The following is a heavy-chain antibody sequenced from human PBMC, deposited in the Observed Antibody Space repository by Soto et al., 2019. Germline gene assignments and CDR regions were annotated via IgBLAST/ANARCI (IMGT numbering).Heavy chain of an antibody. V-gene: IGHV3-23*01. Sequence: EVQLLESGGGLVQPGGSLRLSCAASGFTFSSYAMSWVRQAPGKGLEWVSAISGSGGSTYYADSVKGRFTISRDNSKNTLYLQMNSLRAEDTAVYYCAKDVPYVGSGSNYKYNWFDPWGQGTLVTVSS. CDR3: AKDVPYVGSGSNYKYNWFDP. J-gene: IGHJ5*02. D-gene: IGHD3-10*01. CDR1: GFTFSSYA. CDR2: ISGSGGST.